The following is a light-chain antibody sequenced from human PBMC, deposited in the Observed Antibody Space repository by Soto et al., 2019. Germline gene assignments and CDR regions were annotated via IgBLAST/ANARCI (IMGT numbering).Light chain of an antibody. V-gene: IGKV1-5*01. Sequence: DIQMTQSPSTLSGSVGDRVTITCRASQTISSWLAWYQQKPGKAPKVLINGASSLQSGVPSRFSGSGSGSDFILTINRLEPEDFAVYYCQQYGSSHTFGQVTRLEIK. CDR1: QTISSW. J-gene: IGKJ5*01. CDR2: GAS. CDR3: QQYGSSHT.